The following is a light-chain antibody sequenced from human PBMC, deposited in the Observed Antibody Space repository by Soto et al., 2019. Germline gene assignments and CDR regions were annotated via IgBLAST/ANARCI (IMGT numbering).Light chain of an antibody. V-gene: IGKV3-20*01. CDR1: QSVSSNY. CDR3: QQYGSSPYT. CDR2: GAS. J-gene: IGKJ2*01. Sequence: EIVLTQSPGTLSLSPGERATLSCRASQSVSSNYLAWYQQKPGQTPRLLIYGASSRATGIPDRFSGSGSGTDFTLTISRPEPEHFAVYYCQQYGSSPYTFGQGTKLEIK.